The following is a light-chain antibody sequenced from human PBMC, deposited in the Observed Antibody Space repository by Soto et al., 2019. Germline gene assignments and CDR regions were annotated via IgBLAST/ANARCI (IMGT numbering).Light chain of an antibody. J-gene: IGKJ2*01. CDR2: RAS. V-gene: IGKV3-15*01. Sequence: EMVMTKSPATLSVSPGERATLSCRASQSISDNLAWYQQKPGQAPRLLIQRASIRATGIPARFSGSGSGTEFTLSISSLQSEDFAVYYCQQYNNWPRTFDQGTKLEIK. CDR1: QSISDN. CDR3: QQYNNWPRT.